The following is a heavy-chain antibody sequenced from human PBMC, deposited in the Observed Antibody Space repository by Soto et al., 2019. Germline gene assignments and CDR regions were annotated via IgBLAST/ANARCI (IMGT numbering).Heavy chain of an antibody. CDR3: AKDRMDRNSGWDPFDV. V-gene: IGHV3-74*01. CDR2: INSDRSST. D-gene: IGHD4-4*01. CDR1: GFTFSSYW. Sequence: PGGSLRLSCAASGFTFSSYWMHWVRQAPGKGLEWVSRINSDRSSTSYADSVQGRFTISRDNSKNTLFLQMTSPLAADTAVYYCAKDRMDRNSGWDPFDVWGQGTMVTVSS. J-gene: IGHJ3*01.